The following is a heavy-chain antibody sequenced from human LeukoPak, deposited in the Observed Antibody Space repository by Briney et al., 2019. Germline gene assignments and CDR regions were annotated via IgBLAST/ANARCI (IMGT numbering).Heavy chain of an antibody. CDR2: ISSSGSTI. D-gene: IGHD4-17*01. J-gene: IGHJ4*02. Sequence: GGSLRLSCAASGFTFSSYEMNWVRQAPGKGLEWVSYISSSGSTIYYADSVKGRFTISRDNAKNTLYLQMNSLRAEDTAVYYCARDPYGDLGGYWGQGTLVTVSS. CDR1: GFTFSSYE. CDR3: ARDPYGDLGGY. V-gene: IGHV3-48*03.